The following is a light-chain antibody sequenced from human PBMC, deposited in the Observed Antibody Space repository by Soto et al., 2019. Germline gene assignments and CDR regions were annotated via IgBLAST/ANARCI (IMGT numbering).Light chain of an antibody. V-gene: IGKV1-5*01. CDR2: DAS. Sequence: IQMTQSPSTLYASIGDRVTITCRASQTISEWLAWYQQKPGKAPKVLIYDASSLESGVPSRFRGSGSGTEFTLTISSLQPDDFAIYYCQQYNNSPWTFGQGTKVDIK. J-gene: IGKJ1*01. CDR3: QQYNNSPWT. CDR1: QTISEW.